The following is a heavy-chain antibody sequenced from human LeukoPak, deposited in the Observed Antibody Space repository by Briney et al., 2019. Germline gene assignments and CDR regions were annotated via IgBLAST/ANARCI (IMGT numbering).Heavy chain of an antibody. J-gene: IGHJ4*02. D-gene: IGHD3-22*01. V-gene: IGHV1-2*06. Sequence: VSVKVSCKASGYTFTGYYMHWVRQAPGQGLEWMGRINPNSGGTNYAQKFQGRVTMTRDTSISTAYMELSRLRSDDTAVYYCARKYYYDSSGYHYWGQGTLVTVSS. CDR1: GYTFTGYY. CDR3: ARKYYYDSSGYHY. CDR2: INPNSGGT.